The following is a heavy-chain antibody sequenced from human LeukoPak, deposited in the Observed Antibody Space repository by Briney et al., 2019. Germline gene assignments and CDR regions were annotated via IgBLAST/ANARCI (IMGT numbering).Heavy chain of an antibody. V-gene: IGHV1-18*01. CDR3: GLITMVRVVIADFDY. D-gene: IGHD3-10*01. CDR1: GYTFTSYG. CDR2: ISAYNGNT. Sequence: ASVKVSCKASGYTFTSYGISWVRQAPGQGLEWMGWISAYNGNTNYAQKLQGRVTMTTDTSTSTAYMELRSLRSDDTAVYYCGLITMVRVVIADFDYWGQGTLVTVSS. J-gene: IGHJ4*02.